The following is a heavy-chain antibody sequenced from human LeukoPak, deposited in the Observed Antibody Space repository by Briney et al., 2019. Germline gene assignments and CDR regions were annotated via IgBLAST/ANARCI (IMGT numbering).Heavy chain of an antibody. V-gene: IGHV3-30*02. D-gene: IGHD6-19*01. Sequence: GGSLRLSCAASGFTFSSYGMHWVRQAPGKGLEWVAFIRYDGSNKYYADSVKGRFTISRDNAKNSLYLQMNSLRAGDTAVYYCARDAGQRWLVRFVEFTRGYYMDVWGKGTTVTVSS. CDR1: GFTFSSYG. CDR2: IRYDGSNK. J-gene: IGHJ6*03. CDR3: ARDAGQRWLVRFVEFTRGYYMDV.